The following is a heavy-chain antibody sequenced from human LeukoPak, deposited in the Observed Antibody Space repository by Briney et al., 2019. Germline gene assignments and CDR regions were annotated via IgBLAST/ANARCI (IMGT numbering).Heavy chain of an antibody. CDR3: ARDPIGKDIVVVPAATGGGTDDY. CDR1: GFTFSSYS. V-gene: IGHV3-21*01. D-gene: IGHD2-2*01. Sequence: PGGSLRLSCAASGFTFSSYSMNWVRQAPGKGLEWVSSISSSSSYIYYADSVKGRFTISRDNAKNSLYLQMNSLRAEDTAVYYCARDPIGKDIVVVPAATGGGTDDYWGQGALVTVSS. J-gene: IGHJ4*02. CDR2: ISSSSSYI.